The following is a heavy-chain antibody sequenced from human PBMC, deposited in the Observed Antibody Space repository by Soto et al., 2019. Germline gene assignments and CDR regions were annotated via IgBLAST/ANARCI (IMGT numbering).Heavy chain of an antibody. CDR3: ARERYQVISDGMDV. Sequence: ASVKVSCKASGYTFTGYYIHWVREAPGQGLEWMGWINPQTGGTSYAQKFQGRVTSSRDTSINTAYLEVSRLRFDDAAVYFCARERYQVISDGMDVWGQGTTVTVSS. J-gene: IGHJ6*02. CDR2: INPQTGGT. D-gene: IGHD2-2*01. V-gene: IGHV1-2*02. CDR1: GYTFTGYY.